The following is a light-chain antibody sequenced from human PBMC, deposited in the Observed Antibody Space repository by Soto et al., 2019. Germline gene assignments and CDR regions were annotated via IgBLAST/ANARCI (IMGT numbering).Light chain of an antibody. J-gene: IGKJ1*01. CDR2: QAS. CDR3: QHYNVMWA. V-gene: IGKV1-5*03. Sequence: DIQMTQSPSTLSASVGDRVTITCRASQSISSWLAWYQQKPGKAPNLLIYQASNLKSGVPSRFSGSGSGTEFSLTINSLQPDDFAPYYCQHYNVMWAFGQGTKVDIK. CDR1: QSISSW.